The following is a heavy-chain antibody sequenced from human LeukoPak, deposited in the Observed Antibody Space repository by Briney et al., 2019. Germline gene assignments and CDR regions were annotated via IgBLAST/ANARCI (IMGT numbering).Heavy chain of an antibody. V-gene: IGHV1-69*13. CDR2: IIPIFGTA. Sequence: SVKVSCKASGGTFSSYAISWVRQAPGQGLEWMGGIIPIFGTANYAQKFQGRVTITADESTSTAYMELSSLRSEDAAVYYCARQYYDFWSGLDVRIRENWFDPWGQGTLVTVSS. D-gene: IGHD3-3*01. CDR3: ARQYYDFWSGLDVRIRENWFDP. CDR1: GGTFSSYA. J-gene: IGHJ5*02.